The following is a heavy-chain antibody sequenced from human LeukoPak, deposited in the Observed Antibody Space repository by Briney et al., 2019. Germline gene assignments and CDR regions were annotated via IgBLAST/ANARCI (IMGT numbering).Heavy chain of an antibody. J-gene: IGHJ5*02. V-gene: IGHV4-34*01. CDR2: INHSGST. CDR3: ARQDYDILTGPNWFDP. Sequence: PSETLSLTCAVYGGSFSGYYWSWIRQPPGKGLEWIGEINHSGSTNYNPSLKSRVTISVDTSKNQFSLKLSSVTAADTAVYYCARQDYDILTGPNWFDPWGQGTLVTVSS. D-gene: IGHD3-9*01. CDR1: GGSFSGYY.